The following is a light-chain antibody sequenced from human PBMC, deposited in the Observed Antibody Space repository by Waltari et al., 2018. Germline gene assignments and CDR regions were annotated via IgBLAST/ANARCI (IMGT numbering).Light chain of an antibody. CDR3: AAWDDSLSGPVV. CDR1: SSNIGSNY. V-gene: IGLV1-47*01. Sequence: QSVLTQPPSASGTPGQRVTISCSGSSSNIGSNYVYWYQPLPGTAPKLLIYRNNQRPSGVTDRFSGSKSGTSASLAISGLRSEDEADYYCAAWDDSLSGPVVFGGGTKLTVL. CDR2: RNN. J-gene: IGLJ2*01.